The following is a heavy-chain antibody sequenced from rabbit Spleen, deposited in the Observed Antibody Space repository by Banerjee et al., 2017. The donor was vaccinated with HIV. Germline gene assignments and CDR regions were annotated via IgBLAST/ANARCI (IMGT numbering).Heavy chain of an antibody. CDR2: IYSAIAYT. CDR1: GFSFSSGYD. V-gene: IGHV1S45*01. J-gene: IGHJ6*01. Sequence: QEQLEESGGDLVKPEGSLTLTCTASGFSFSSGYDMCWVRQAPGKGLEWIGYIYSAIAYTYYASWAKGRFTVSKTSSTTVTLQMTSLTVADTATYFCARVSETSGWGEDLWGQGTLVTVS. D-gene: IGHD4-1*01. CDR3: ARVSETSGWGEDL.